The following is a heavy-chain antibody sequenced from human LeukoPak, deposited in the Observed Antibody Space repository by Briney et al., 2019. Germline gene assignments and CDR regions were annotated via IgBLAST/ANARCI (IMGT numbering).Heavy chain of an antibody. V-gene: IGHV3-30*18. CDR3: AKDPQRYCSSTSCWDWFDP. D-gene: IGHD2-2*01. CDR2: ISYDGSNK. CDR1: GFTFSSYG. J-gene: IGHJ5*02. Sequence: PGGSLRLSCAASGFTFSSYGMHWVRQAPGKGLEWVAVISYDGSNKYYADSVKGRFTISRDNSKNTLYLQMNSLRAEDTAVYYCAKDPQRYCSSTSCWDWFDPWGQGTLVTVSS.